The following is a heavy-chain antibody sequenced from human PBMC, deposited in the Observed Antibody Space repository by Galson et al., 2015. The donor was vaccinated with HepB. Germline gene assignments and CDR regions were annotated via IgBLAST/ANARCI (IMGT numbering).Heavy chain of an antibody. D-gene: IGHD3-10*01. J-gene: IGHJ5*02. V-gene: IGHV3-23*01. CDR1: GFTFASYA. CDR3: ARALWDSGTFYEGYDP. Sequence: SLRLSCAASGFTFASYAMSWIRQAPGKGLESVSGISGNGGSTYYADAVKDRFTNSRDTSKNTLYLQMNSLRAEDTAIYYCARALWDSGTFYEGYDPWGQGTLVIVSS. CDR2: ISGNGGST.